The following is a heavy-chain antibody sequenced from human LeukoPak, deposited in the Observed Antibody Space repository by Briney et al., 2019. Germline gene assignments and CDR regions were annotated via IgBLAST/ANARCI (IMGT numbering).Heavy chain of an antibody. Sequence: SETLSLTCTVSGGSISSYYWSWIRQPPGKGLEWIGEINHSGSTNYNPSLKSRVTISVDTSKNQFSLKLSSVTAADTAVYYCARGFPPYDYVWGSYRLYYFDYWGQGTLVTVSS. D-gene: IGHD3-16*02. V-gene: IGHV4-34*01. CDR2: INHSGST. CDR1: GGSISSYY. CDR3: ARGFPPYDYVWGSYRLYYFDY. J-gene: IGHJ4*02.